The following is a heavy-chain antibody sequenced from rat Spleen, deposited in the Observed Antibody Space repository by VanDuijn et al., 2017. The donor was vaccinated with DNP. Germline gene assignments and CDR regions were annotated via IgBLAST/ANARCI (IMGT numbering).Heavy chain of an antibody. D-gene: IGHD1-11*01. J-gene: IGHJ4*01. CDR3: ARSGNYGNYYTMDA. V-gene: IGHV2S12*01. Sequence: QVQLKESGPGLVQPSQTLSLTCTVSGFSLTSYGVSWVRQPPGKGLEWIAAISSGGSTYYNSALKSRLSINRDTSKSQVLLKMNSRQTEDTAMYFCARSGNYGNYYTMDAWGQGTSVTVSS. CDR2: ISSGGST. CDR1: GFSLTSYG.